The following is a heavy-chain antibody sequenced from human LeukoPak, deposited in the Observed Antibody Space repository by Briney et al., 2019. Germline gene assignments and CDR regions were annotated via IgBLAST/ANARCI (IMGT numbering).Heavy chain of an antibody. Sequence: ASVKVSCKASGYTFTGYYMHWVRQAPGQGLEWMGLINPNSGGTNYAQKFQGRVTMTRDTSISTAYMELSRLRSDDTAVYYCAASTYCTNGVCSNYFDYWGQGTLVTVSS. CDR1: GYTFTGYY. J-gene: IGHJ4*02. V-gene: IGHV1-2*02. D-gene: IGHD2-8*01. CDR3: AASTYCTNGVCSNYFDY. CDR2: INPNSGGT.